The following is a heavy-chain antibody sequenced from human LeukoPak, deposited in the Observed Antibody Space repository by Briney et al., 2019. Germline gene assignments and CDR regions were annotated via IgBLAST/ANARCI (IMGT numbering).Heavy chain of an antibody. Sequence: AGGSLRLSCAASGFTFSSYGMHWVRQAPGKGLEWVAFIRYDGSNKYYADSVKGRFTISRDNSKNTLYLQMNSLRAEDTAVYYCARGSIAARRLLGYWGQGTLVTVSS. CDR2: IRYDGSNK. V-gene: IGHV3-30*02. D-gene: IGHD6-6*01. CDR3: ARGSIAARRLLGY. CDR1: GFTFSSYG. J-gene: IGHJ4*02.